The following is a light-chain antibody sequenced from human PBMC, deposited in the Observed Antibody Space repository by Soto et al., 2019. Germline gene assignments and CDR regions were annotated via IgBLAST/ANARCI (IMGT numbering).Light chain of an antibody. CDR2: AAS. Sequence: DIQMTQSPTSLSASVGDRVTITCRASQGIRNFVAWYQQKPGKAPKLLIYAASTLQSGVPSRFSGSGSGTDFTITIHSLQAEDVATFSCQKYSSVPVFGPGTKVEIK. CDR1: QGIRNF. CDR3: QKYSSVPV. J-gene: IGKJ3*01. V-gene: IGKV1-27*01.